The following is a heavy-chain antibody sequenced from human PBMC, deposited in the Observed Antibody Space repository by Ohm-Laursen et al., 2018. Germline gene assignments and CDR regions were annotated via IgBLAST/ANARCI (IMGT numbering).Heavy chain of an antibody. CDR3: AREGVIATNINQGNDAFDI. CDR1: AYTFTGYL. V-gene: IGHV1-2*02. Sequence: ASVKVSCKSSAYTFTGYLMHWVRQAPGQGLEWMGWINPNSGGTKYSQKFQGRVTMTRDTSINTAYMELSGLRSDDTAVYYCAREGVIATNINQGNDAFDIWGQGAMVTVSS. D-gene: IGHD2-21*01. CDR2: INPNSGGT. J-gene: IGHJ3*02.